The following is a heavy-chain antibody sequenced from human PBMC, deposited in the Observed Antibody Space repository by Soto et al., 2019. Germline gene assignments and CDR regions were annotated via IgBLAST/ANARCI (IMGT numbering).Heavy chain of an antibody. D-gene: IGHD3-22*01. J-gene: IGHJ4*02. CDR2: IYHSGST. V-gene: IGHV4-59*01. CDR3: ANRYYDGSGYLHDY. Sequence: ETLSLTCTVSGGSISSYYWSWIRQPPGKGLEWIGYIYHSGSTYYNPSLKSRVTISVDTSKNQFSLKLSSVTAADTAVYYCANRYYDGSGYLHDYWGQGILVTVS. CDR1: GGSISSYY.